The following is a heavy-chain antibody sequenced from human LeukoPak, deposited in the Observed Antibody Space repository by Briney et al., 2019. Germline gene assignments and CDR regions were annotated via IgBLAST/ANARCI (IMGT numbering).Heavy chain of an antibody. D-gene: IGHD6-6*01. J-gene: IGHJ4*02. CDR3: ARGGAARPDY. Sequence: GGSLRLSCAASGFTFSSYAMSWVRQAPGKGLEWVSYISSGSGSKNYADSVRGRFTISRDNARNSLYLQMNSLRTEDTAVYYCARGGAARPDYWGQGTLVTVSS. CDR1: GFTFSSYA. CDR2: ISSGSGSK. V-gene: IGHV3-48*01.